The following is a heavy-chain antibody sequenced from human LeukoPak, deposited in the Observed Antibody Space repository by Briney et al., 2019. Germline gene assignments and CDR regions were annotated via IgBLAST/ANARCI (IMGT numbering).Heavy chain of an antibody. D-gene: IGHD2-2*01. CDR3: ARDDVVPAALWSYMDV. Sequence: GGSLRLSCAASGFTFSRHSINWVRQAPGKGLELVSSISSSSSYIYYADSVKGRFTISRDNAKTSLYLQMNSLRAEDTAVYYCARDDVVPAALWSYMDVWGKGTTVTVSS. CDR1: GFTFSRHS. CDR2: ISSSSSYI. J-gene: IGHJ6*03. V-gene: IGHV3-21*01.